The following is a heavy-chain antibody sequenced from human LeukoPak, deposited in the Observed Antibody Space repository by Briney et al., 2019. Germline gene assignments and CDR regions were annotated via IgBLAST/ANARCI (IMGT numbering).Heavy chain of an antibody. CDR1: GGSISSYY. D-gene: IGHD6-13*01. Sequence: KSSETLSLTCTVSGGSISSYYWSWIRQPPGKGLEWIGYIYYSGSTNYNPSLKSRVTISVDTSKNQFSLKLSSVTAADTAVYYCARHVGTIAAAGTSWFDPWGQGTLVTVSS. CDR2: IYYSGST. J-gene: IGHJ5*02. CDR3: ARHVGTIAAAGTSWFDP. V-gene: IGHV4-59*08.